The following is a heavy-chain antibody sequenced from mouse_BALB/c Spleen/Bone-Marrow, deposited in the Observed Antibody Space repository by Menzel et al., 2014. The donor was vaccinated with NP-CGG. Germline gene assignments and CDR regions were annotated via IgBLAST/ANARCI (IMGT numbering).Heavy chain of an antibody. Sequence: EVMLVESGGDLVKPGGSLKLSCAASGFTFSNYGMSWFRQTPDKRLEWVATISSGGSYPYYPDSVKGRFTISRDNAKNTLYLQMSSLKSEDTAMYYCSRRGSTMITTGYAMDYWGQGTSVTVSS. CDR3: SRRGSTMITTGYAMDY. J-gene: IGHJ4*01. CDR2: ISSGGSYP. CDR1: GFTFSNYG. V-gene: IGHV5-6*01. D-gene: IGHD2-4*01.